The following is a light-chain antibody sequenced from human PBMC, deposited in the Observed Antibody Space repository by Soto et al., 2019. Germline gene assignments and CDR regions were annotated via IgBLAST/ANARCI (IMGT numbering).Light chain of an antibody. CDR1: SSNIGSKT. CDR3: AAWDDSLDGVV. CDR2: SNN. V-gene: IGLV1-44*01. J-gene: IGLJ2*01. Sequence: QSVLTQPPSASGTPGRRVTISCSGSSSNIGSKTVNWYQQLPGTAPKLLIYSNNQRPSGVLDRFSGSKSGTSASLAISGLQSEDEADYYCAAWDDSLDGVVFGGGTKVTVL.